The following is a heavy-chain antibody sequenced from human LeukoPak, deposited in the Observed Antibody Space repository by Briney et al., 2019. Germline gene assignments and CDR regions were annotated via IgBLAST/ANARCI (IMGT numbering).Heavy chain of an antibody. Sequence: GGSLRLSCAASGFTFNNYAMSWVRQAPGKGLEWVSAISGSGGSTYYADSVKGRFTISRDNSKNTLYLQMNSLRAEDTAVYYCAKVRLLWFGELLSRGLDAFDIWGQGTMVTVSS. D-gene: IGHD3-10*01. CDR2: ISGSGGST. J-gene: IGHJ3*02. CDR1: GFTFNNYA. V-gene: IGHV3-23*01. CDR3: AKVRLLWFGELLSRGLDAFDI.